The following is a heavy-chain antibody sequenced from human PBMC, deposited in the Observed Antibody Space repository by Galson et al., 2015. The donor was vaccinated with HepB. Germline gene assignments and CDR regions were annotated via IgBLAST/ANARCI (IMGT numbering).Heavy chain of an antibody. CDR3: ARDGAYSTYYGTNWFDP. CDR1: GFTLVSPFSSYA. CDR2: ISGSGGST. Sequence: SLRLSCAASGFTLVSPFSSYAMSWVRQAPGKGLEWVSTISGSGGSTYHADSVKGRFTISRDNSKNTLYLQMNSLRAEDTAVYFCARDGAYSTYYGTNWFDPWGQGTLVTVSS. J-gene: IGHJ5*02. D-gene: IGHD4-11*01. V-gene: IGHV3-23*01.